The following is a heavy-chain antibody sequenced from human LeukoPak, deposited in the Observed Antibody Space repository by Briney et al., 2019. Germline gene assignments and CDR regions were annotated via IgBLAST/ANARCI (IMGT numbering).Heavy chain of an antibody. CDR1: GFTVSSNY. CDR2: IYSGGST. J-gene: IGHJ4*02. D-gene: IGHD3-3*01. Sequence: GALRLSCAASGFTVSSNYMSWVRQAPGKGLEWVSVIYSGGSTYYADSVKGRFTISRDNSKNTLYLQMNSLKTEDTAVYFCTTATIYDFWNGYFKTFDYRGQGTLVTVSS. V-gene: IGHV3-53*01. CDR3: TTATIYDFWNGYFKTFDY.